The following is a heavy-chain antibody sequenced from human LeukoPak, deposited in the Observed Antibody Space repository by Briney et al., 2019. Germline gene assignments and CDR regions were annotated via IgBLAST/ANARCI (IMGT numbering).Heavy chain of an antibody. V-gene: IGHV4-30-4*01. D-gene: IGHD4-17*01. J-gene: IGHJ4*02. CDR1: GGSISSGDYY. CDR2: IYYSGST. Sequence: SETLSLTCTVSGGSISSGDYYWSWIRQPPGKGLEWIGYIYYSGSTYYNPSLKSRVTISVDTSKNQFSLKLNSVTAADTAVYYCARDRYGDHTYFDYWGQGTLVTVSS. CDR3: ARDRYGDHTYFDY.